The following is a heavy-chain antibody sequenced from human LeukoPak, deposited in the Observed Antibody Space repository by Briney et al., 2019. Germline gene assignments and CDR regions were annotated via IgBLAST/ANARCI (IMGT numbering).Heavy chain of an antibody. Sequence: SETLSLTCAVYGGSFSGYYWSWIRRPPGKGLEWIGEINHSGSTNYNPSLKSRVTISVDTSKNQFSLKPSSVTAADTAVYYCARGLRYFDWLPLLDYWGQGTLVTVSS. D-gene: IGHD3-9*01. CDR2: INHSGST. CDR3: ARGLRYFDWLPLLDY. CDR1: GGSFSGYY. V-gene: IGHV4-34*01. J-gene: IGHJ4*02.